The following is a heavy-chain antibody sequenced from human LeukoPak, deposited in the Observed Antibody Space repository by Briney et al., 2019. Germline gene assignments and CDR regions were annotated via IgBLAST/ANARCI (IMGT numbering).Heavy chain of an antibody. V-gene: IGHV4-39*01. J-gene: IGHJ4*02. Sequence: PSETLSLTCTVSGGSINSNTYYWGWIRQPPGKGLEWIGSIYYSGSTYYNPSLKSRVTISVDTSKNQFSLRLSSVTAADTAVYYCARLSGYCSALFDYWGQGTLVTVSS. CDR1: GGSINSNTYY. CDR2: IYYSGST. CDR3: ARLSGYCSALFDY. D-gene: IGHD3-22*01.